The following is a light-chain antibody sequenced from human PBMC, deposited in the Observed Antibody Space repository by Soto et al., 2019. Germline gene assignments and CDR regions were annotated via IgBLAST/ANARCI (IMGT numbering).Light chain of an antibody. CDR3: SSYAGSTTYV. V-gene: IGLV2-23*01. J-gene: IGLJ1*01. Sequence: QPVLTQPASVSGSPEQSITLSCTGTSNDVGTYNLVSWYQQHPGKAPTLIIFEGFKRPSGVSNRFSGSKSGNTASLTISGLHAEDEADYSCSSYAGSTTYVFGTGTKFTVL. CDR2: EGF. CDR1: SNDVGTYNL.